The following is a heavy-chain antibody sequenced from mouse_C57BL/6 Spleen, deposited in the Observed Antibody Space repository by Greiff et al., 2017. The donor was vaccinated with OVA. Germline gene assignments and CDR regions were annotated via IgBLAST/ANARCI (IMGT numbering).Heavy chain of an antibody. Sequence: QVQLQQPGAELVRPGSSVKLSCKASGYTFTSYWMHWVKQRPIQGLEWIGNIDPSDSETHYNQKFKDKATLTVDKSSSTAYMQLSSLTSEDSAVYYCAKGSNYGNYFDDWGQGTTLTVSS. CDR3: AKGSNYGNYFDD. J-gene: IGHJ2*01. D-gene: IGHD2-5*01. CDR2: IDPSDSET. V-gene: IGHV1-52*01. CDR1: GYTFTSYW.